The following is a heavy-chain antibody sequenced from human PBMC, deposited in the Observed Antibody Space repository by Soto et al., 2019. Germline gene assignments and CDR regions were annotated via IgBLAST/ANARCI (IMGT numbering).Heavy chain of an antibody. Sequence: KSSETLSLTCAVYGGSFSGYYWSWIRQPPGKGLEWIGEINHSGSTNYNPSLKSRVTISVDTSKNQFSLKLSSVTAADTAVYYCASGGVVVPAARWGQGTLVAVSS. CDR1: GGSFSGYY. CDR2: INHSGST. V-gene: IGHV4-34*01. J-gene: IGHJ4*02. CDR3: ASGGVVVPAAR. D-gene: IGHD2-2*01.